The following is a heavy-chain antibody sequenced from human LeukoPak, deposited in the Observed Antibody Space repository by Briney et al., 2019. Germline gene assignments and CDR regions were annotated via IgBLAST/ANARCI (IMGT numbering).Heavy chain of an antibody. V-gene: IGHV3-23*01. CDR1: GSTFRSYA. Sequence: GGSQSLSCAPSGSTFRSYAMSWARQAPGKGLEWLSAISGRGGSTYYAESVKGRFTISRDNSKNTLYLQMNSLRAEDTAVYYCAKDRGYFDYWGQGTLVTVSS. J-gene: IGHJ4*02. CDR3: AKDRGYFDY. CDR2: ISGRGGST.